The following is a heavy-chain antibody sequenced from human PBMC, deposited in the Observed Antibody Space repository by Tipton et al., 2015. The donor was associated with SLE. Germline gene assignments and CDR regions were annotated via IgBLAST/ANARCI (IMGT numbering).Heavy chain of an antibody. D-gene: IGHD3-16*01. Sequence: GSLRLSCAASGFTFSSYSMNWVRQAPGKGLEWVSYISSSSSTIYYADSVKGRFTISRDNAKNSLYLQMNSLRAEDTAVYYCAHHGGTAGYWGQGTLVTVSS. CDR3: AHHGGTAGY. CDR2: ISSSSSTI. J-gene: IGHJ4*02. V-gene: IGHV3-48*01. CDR1: GFTFSSYS.